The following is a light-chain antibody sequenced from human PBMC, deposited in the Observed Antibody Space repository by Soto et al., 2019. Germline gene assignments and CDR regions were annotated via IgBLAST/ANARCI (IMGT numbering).Light chain of an antibody. CDR3: QQYNSYSPEWT. CDR2: KAS. J-gene: IGKJ1*01. CDR1: QSISSW. Sequence: DIQMTQSPSTLSASVGARVTITCRASQSISSWLAWYQQKPGKAPKLLIYKASSLESGVPSRLSGSGSGTEFTLTISSLQHDDFATYYCQQYNSYSPEWTFGQGTKVEIK. V-gene: IGKV1-5*03.